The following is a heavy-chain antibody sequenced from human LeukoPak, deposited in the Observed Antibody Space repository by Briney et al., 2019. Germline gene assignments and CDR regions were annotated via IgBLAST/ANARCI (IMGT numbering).Heavy chain of an antibody. V-gene: IGHV1-46*01. CDR1: GYTFTSYY. CDR2: INPSGGST. CDR3: ASCVSQWPSWFDP. D-gene: IGHD6-19*01. Sequence: GASVKVSCKASGYTFTSYYMHWVRQAPGQGLEWMGIINPSGGSTSYAQKFQGRVTMTRDMSTSTVYMELSSLRSEDTAVYYCASCVSQWPSWFDPWGQGTLVTVSS. J-gene: IGHJ5*02.